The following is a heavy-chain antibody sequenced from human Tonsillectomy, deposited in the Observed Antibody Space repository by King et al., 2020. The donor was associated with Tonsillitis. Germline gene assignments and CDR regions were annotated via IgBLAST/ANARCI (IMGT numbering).Heavy chain of an antibody. V-gene: IGHV3-23*04. CDR2: ISGSAGST. J-gene: IGHJ4*02. D-gene: IGHD6-19*01. CDR1: GFTFSSYA. CDR3: AKLGYSSGWYGYFDY. Sequence: VQLVESGGHLVQPGGSLRLSCAASGFTFSSYAMTWVRQAPGKGLEWVSAISGSAGSTYYADSVKGRFTISRDNSKNTLYLQMNSLRAEDTAVYYCAKLGYSSGWYGYFDYWGQGTLVTVSS.